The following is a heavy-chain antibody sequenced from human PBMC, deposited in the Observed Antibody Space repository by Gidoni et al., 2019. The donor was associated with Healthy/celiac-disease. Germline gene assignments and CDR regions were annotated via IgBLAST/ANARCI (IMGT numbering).Heavy chain of an antibody. J-gene: IGHJ6*02. CDR3: ARDAYYYDSSGYYRLYYYYGMDV. CDR2: IWYDGSNK. D-gene: IGHD3-22*01. CDR1: GFTFSSYG. Sequence: QVQLVESGGGVVQPGRSLRLSCAASGFTFSSYGMPWVRQAPGKGLEWVAVIWYDGSNKYYADSVKGRFTISRDNSKNTLYLQMNSLRAEDTAVYYCARDAYYYDSSGYYRLYYYYGMDVWGQGTTVTVSS. V-gene: IGHV3-33*01.